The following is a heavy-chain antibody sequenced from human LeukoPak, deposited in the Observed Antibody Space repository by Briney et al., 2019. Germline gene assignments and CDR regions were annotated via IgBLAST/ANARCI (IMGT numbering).Heavy chain of an antibody. CDR2: IWYDGSNK. CDR1: GFTFSSYG. J-gene: IGHJ6*04. CDR3: ARGYYDILTGSYYYGMDV. D-gene: IGHD3-9*01. Sequence: GRSLRLPCAASGFTFSSYGMHWVRQAPGKGLEWVAVIWYDGSNKYYADSVKGRFTISRDNSKNTLYLQMNSLRAKDTAVYYCARGYYDILTGSYYYGMDVWGKGTTVTVSS. V-gene: IGHV3-33*01.